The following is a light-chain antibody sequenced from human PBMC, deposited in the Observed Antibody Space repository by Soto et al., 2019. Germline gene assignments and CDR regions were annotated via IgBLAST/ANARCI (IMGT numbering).Light chain of an antibody. CDR3: QQYNSYPLT. CDR2: GAS. CDR1: QGI. J-gene: IGKJ4*01. V-gene: IGKV1-16*02. Sequence: DIQMTQSPSSLSASVGDRVTITCRASQGIAWFQQKPGKAPKSLIYGASSLQSGVPSKFSGSGSGTDFTLTISSLQPEDFATYYCQQYNSYPLTFGGGTKVEIK.